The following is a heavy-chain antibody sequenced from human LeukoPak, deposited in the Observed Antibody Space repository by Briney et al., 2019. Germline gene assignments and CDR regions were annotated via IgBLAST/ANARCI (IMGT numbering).Heavy chain of an antibody. V-gene: IGHV6-1*01. D-gene: IGHD6-13*01. CDR1: GDSVSSNSAA. CDR2: IYYMSNRYN. J-gene: IGHJ5*02. CDR3: AREDEQQLVVSWFDP. Sequence: SQTLSLTCAISGDSVSSNSAAWDWIRQSPSRGLEWLGRIYYMSNRYNDYAVSVKSRITNHPDTYKNQFSLQLYSVTPEDTAVYYCAREDEQQLVVSWFDPWGQGTLVTVSS.